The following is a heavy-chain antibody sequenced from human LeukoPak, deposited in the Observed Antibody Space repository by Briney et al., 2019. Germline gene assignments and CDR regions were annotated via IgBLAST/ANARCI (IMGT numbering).Heavy chain of an antibody. D-gene: IGHD1-26*01. CDR3: ARVKFASGATTAVYYFDY. CDR1: GGSISSSSYY. J-gene: IGHJ4*02. V-gene: IGHV4-39*07. CDR2: IYYSGST. Sequence: PSETLSLTCTVSGGSISSSSYYRGWIRQPPGKGLEWIGSIYYSGSTYYNPSLKSRVTISVDTSKNQFSLKLSSVTAADTAVYYCARVKFASGATTAVYYFDYWGQGTLVTVSS.